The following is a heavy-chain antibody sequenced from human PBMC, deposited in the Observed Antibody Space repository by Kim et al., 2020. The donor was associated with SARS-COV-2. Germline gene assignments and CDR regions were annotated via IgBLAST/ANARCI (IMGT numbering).Heavy chain of an antibody. D-gene: IGHD2-15*01. J-gene: IGHJ5*02. CDR2: INTNTGNP. CDR3: ARDWRGVVAAMKQKNWFDP. V-gene: IGHV7-4-1*02. CDR1: GYTFTSYA. Sequence: ASVKVSCKASGYTFTSYAMNWVRQAPGQGLEWMGWINTNTGNPTYAQGFTGRFVFSLDTSVSTAYLQISSLKAEDTAVYYCARDWRGVVAAMKQKNWFDPWGQGTLVTVSS.